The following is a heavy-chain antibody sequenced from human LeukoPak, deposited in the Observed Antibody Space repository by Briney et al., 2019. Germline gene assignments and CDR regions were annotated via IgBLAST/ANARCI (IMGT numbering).Heavy chain of an antibody. CDR1: DGSISSGGDY. CDR2: IYYSGST. J-gene: IGHJ5*02. Sequence: PSETLSLTCTVSDGSISSGGDYWSWIHQHPGKGLECIGYIYYSGSTYYNPSLKSRVTISVDTSKNQFSLKLSSVTAADTAVYYCARGGIKYYGSGSYKGWFDPWGQGTLVTVSS. CDR3: ARGGIKYYGSGSYKGWFDP. V-gene: IGHV4-31*03. D-gene: IGHD3-10*01.